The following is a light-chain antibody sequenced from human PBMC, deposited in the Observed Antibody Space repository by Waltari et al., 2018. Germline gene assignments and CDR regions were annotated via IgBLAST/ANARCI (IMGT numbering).Light chain of an antibody. CDR1: QSVSSH. J-gene: IGKJ4*01. CDR2: DAS. CDR3: QQRSNWPLALT. Sequence: EIVLTQSPATLSLSPGERATLSCRASQSVSSHLAWYQQKPGQAPRLLIYDASNRATGIPARFSGSGSGTDFTLTISSLEPEDFAVYYCQQRSNWPLALTFGGGTKVEIK. V-gene: IGKV3-11*01.